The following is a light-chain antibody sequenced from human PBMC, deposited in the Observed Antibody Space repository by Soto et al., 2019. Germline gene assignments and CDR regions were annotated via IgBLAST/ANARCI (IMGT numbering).Light chain of an antibody. Sequence: EIVLTQSPATLSLSPGERATLSCRASQSVNNYLAWYQQKPGQAPRLLIYDASSRATDIPARFSGSGSGTDFTLTIRSLEPEDFATYYCHQRSNWPLTFGGGTKVEIK. CDR1: QSVNNY. CDR2: DAS. V-gene: IGKV3-11*01. CDR3: HQRSNWPLT. J-gene: IGKJ4*01.